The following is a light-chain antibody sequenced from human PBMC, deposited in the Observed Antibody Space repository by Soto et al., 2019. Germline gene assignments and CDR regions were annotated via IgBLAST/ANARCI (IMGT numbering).Light chain of an antibody. V-gene: IGKV3-11*01. Sequence: EILLTQSPATLSLSPGERATLSCRASQSVSSYLAWFQQKPGQAPRLLIYDASNRATGIPARFSGSGSGTDFTLTISSPEPEDFAVYYCQQRSNWPYTFGQGTKLEIK. CDR3: QQRSNWPYT. J-gene: IGKJ2*01. CDR1: QSVSSY. CDR2: DAS.